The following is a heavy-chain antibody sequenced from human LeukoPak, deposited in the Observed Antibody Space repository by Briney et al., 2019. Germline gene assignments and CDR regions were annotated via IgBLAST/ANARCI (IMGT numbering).Heavy chain of an antibody. J-gene: IGHJ3*01. V-gene: IGHV3-21*01. CDR1: GFTFSSYT. D-gene: IGHD3-10*01. Sequence: GGSLRLSCAASGFTFSSYTMNWVRRAPGKGLEWVSSISSSSTYIYYANSVKGRFTISRDNAKNSLYLQMNSLRAEDTAVYHCARVGSWDTSDVWGQGTMVTVSS. CDR2: ISSSSTYI. CDR3: ARVGSWDTSDV.